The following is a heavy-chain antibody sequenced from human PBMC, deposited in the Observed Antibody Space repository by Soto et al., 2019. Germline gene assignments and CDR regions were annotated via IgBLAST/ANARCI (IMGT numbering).Heavy chain of an antibody. CDR1: GVPISTYY. V-gene: IGHV4-59*01. Sequence: SETLSLTCAVSGVPISTYYWSWIRQPPGKGLEWIGYNYHSGTTNYNPSLKSRVTISVDTSKNQFSLRLTSVTAADTAIYYCVREAYIGYGHAIDYCGQGTLVIVSS. CDR2: NYHSGTT. J-gene: IGHJ4*02. CDR3: VREAYIGYGHAIDY. D-gene: IGHD5-12*01.